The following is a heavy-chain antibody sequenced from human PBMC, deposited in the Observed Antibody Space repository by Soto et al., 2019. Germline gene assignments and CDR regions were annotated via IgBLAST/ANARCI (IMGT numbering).Heavy chain of an antibody. J-gene: IGHJ5*02. CDR1: GFTFSSYA. D-gene: IGHD3-10*01. CDR2: ISGSGGST. CDR3: AKAFYGSGSYYDLLGVYH. Sequence: EVQLLESGGGLVQPGGSLRLSCAASGFTFSSYAMSWVRQAPGKGLEWVSAISGSGGSTYYADSVKGRFTISRDNSKNTLYLQMNSLRAEDTAVYYCAKAFYGSGSYYDLLGVYHWGQGTLVTVSS. V-gene: IGHV3-23*01.